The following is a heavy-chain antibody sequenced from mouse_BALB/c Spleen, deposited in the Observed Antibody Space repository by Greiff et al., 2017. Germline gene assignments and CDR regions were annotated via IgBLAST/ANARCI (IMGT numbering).Heavy chain of an antibody. V-gene: IGHV5-17*02. CDR2: ISSGSSTI. J-gene: IGHJ2*01. CDR3: TRGGTTVVARYYFDY. CDR1: GFTFSSFG. Sequence: EVQLVESGGGLVQPGGSRKLSCAASGFTFSSFGMHWVRQAPEKGLEWVAYISSGSSTIYYADTVKGRLTISRDNPKNTLFLQMTSLRSEDTAMYYCTRGGTTVVARYYFDYWGQGTTLTVSS. D-gene: IGHD1-1*01.